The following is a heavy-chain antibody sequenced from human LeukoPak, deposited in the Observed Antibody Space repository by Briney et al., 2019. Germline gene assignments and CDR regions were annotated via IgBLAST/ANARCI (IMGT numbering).Heavy chain of an antibody. CDR3: AKGELALVPAPLGYFDL. V-gene: IGHV3-23*01. CDR2: ISGSGGST. D-gene: IGHD2-2*01. CDR1: GFTFSSYA. J-gene: IGHJ2*01. Sequence: GGSLRLSCAASGFTFSSYAMSWVRQAPGKGLEWVSGISGSGGSTYYADSVKGRFTISRDNSKNTLYLQMNSLRAEDTAVYYCAKGELALVPAPLGYFDLWGRGTLVTVSS.